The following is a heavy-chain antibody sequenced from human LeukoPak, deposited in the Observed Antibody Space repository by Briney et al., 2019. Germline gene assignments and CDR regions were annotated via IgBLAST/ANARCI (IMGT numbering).Heavy chain of an antibody. J-gene: IGHJ4*02. D-gene: IGHD1-7*01. CDR3: ARSGRRELLRTYFDY. CDR2: ISGSGDRT. V-gene: IGHV3-23*01. Sequence: GGTLRLSCAASGLTFSYYGMNWVRQAPGKGLEWVSGISGSGDRTYYEDSVKGRFTISRDNSKNTLYLQMNSLRAEDTAVYYCARSGRRELLRTYFDYWGQGTLVTVSS. CDR1: GLTFSYYG.